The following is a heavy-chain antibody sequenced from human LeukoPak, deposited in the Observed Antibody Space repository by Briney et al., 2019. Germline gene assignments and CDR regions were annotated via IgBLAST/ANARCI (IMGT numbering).Heavy chain of an antibody. Sequence: PGGSLRLSCAASGFTFSSYAMGWVRQAPGKGLEWVSAISGSGGSTYYADSVKGRFTISRDNSKNTLYLQMNSLRAEDTAVYYCAKDNIVVVPAAGGFDYWGQGTLVTVSS. CDR3: AKDNIVVVPAAGGFDY. V-gene: IGHV3-23*01. CDR1: GFTFSSYA. J-gene: IGHJ4*02. CDR2: ISGSGGST. D-gene: IGHD2-2*01.